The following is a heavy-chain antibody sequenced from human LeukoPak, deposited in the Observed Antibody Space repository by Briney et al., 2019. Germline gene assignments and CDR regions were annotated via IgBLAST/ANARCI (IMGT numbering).Heavy chain of an antibody. D-gene: IGHD1-26*01. J-gene: IGHJ4*02. CDR1: GFTFSGYW. V-gene: IGHV3-7*01. Sequence: GGSLRLSCAASGFTFSGYWMSWVRQTPEKGREWVANIKQDGYEKYYVDSAKGRFTISRDNAKNSLYLQMNSLRADDTAIYYCARDKIVGPTTLDYWGQGTLVTVSS. CDR3: ARDKIVGPTTLDY. CDR2: IKQDGYEK.